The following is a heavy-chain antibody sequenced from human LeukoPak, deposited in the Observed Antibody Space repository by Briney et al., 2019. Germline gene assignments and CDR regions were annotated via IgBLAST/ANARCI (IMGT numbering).Heavy chain of an antibody. J-gene: IGHJ6*03. D-gene: IGHD3-10*02. CDR3: AALPITMTGGV. V-gene: IGHV3-48*03. CDR2: ISSSGSTI. Sequence: GGSLRLSCAASGFTFSSYEMNWVRQAPGKGLEWVSYISSSGSTIYYADSVRGRFTISRDNAKNSLYLQMNSLRAEDTAVYYCAALPITMTGGVWGKGTTLTLSS. CDR1: GFTFSSYE.